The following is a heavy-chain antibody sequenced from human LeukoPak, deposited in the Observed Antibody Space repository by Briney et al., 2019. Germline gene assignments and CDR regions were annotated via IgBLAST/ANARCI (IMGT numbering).Heavy chain of an antibody. Sequence: PSQTLSLTCTVSGGSISSGDYYWSWIRQPPGKGLEWIGYIYYSGSTYYNPSLKSRVTISVDTSKNQFSLKLSSVTAADTAVYYCARAGAGRVSYYYYYMDVWGKGTTVTVSS. CDR1: GGSISSGDYY. J-gene: IGHJ6*03. CDR2: IYYSGST. CDR3: ARAGAGRVSYYYYYMDV. D-gene: IGHD6-13*01. V-gene: IGHV4-30-4*08.